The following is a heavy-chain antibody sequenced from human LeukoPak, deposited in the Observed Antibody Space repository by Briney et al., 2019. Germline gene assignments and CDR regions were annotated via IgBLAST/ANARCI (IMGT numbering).Heavy chain of an antibody. V-gene: IGHV1-2*02. CDR3: ARGGHYYSYSMDV. CDR1: GYSFTDYY. CDR2: INPDSGGT. J-gene: IGHJ6*03. Sequence: ASVKVSCKASGYSFTDYYMHWVRQAPGQGLESMGWINPDSGGTNYPQKFQGRVTMTRDTSISTAYMELSRLRSDVTAVYYCARGGHYYSYSMDVWGKGTTVTVSS.